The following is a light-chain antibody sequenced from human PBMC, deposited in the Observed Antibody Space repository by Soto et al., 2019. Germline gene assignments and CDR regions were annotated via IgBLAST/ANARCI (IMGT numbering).Light chain of an antibody. CDR3: QQYGSSGT. CDR2: GAS. J-gene: IGKJ1*01. V-gene: IGKV3-20*01. Sequence: ENVSTQSPCTLSLSPGERATLSCRASQSVSNNYLAWYQQKPGQAPRLLIYGASNRATGIPDRFSGSGSGTDFTLTISRLEPEDFAVYYCQQYGSSGTFGQGTKVDI. CDR1: QSVSNNY.